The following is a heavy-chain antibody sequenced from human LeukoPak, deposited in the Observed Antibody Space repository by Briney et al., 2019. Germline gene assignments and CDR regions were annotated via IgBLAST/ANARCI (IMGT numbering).Heavy chain of an antibody. CDR3: ARGNFDWLFHYSDY. Sequence: SQTLSLTCAVSGGSISSGGYSWSWIRQPPGKGLEWIGYIYHSGSTYYNPSLKSRVTISVDRSKNQFSLKLSSVTAADTAVYYCARGNFDWLFHYSDYWGQGTLVTVSS. V-gene: IGHV4-30-2*01. D-gene: IGHD3-9*01. J-gene: IGHJ4*02. CDR1: GGSISSGGYS. CDR2: IYHSGST.